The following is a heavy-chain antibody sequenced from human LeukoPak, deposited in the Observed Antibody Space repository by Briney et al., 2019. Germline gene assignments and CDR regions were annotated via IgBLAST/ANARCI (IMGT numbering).Heavy chain of an antibody. D-gene: IGHD6-13*01. CDR2: INPNSGGT. CDR3: ARVGAAADPYYFDY. V-gene: IGHV1-2*04. Sequence: ASVKVSCKASGYTFTGYYMHWVRQAPGQGLEWMGWINPNSGGTNYAQKFQGWVTMTRDTSISTAYMELSRLRSDDTAVYYCARVGAAADPYYFDYWGQGTLVTVSS. CDR1: GYTFTGYY. J-gene: IGHJ4*02.